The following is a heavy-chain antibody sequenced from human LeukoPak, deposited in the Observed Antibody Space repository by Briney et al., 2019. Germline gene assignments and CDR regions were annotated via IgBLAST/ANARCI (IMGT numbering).Heavy chain of an antibody. Sequence: GGSLRLSCAASGFTFSSYGMHWVRQAPGKGLEWVAVISYDGSSKYYADSVKGRFTISRDNSKNTLYLQMNSLRAEDTAVYYCARDYCSGGSCYSDYWGQGTLVTVSS. J-gene: IGHJ4*02. D-gene: IGHD2-15*01. CDR2: ISYDGSSK. CDR3: ARDYCSGGSCYSDY. CDR1: GFTFSSYG. V-gene: IGHV3-30*03.